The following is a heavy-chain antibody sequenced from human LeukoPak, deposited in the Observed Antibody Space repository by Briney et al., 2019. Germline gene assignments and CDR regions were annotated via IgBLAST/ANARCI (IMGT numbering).Heavy chain of an antibody. CDR1: GYTFTSYY. D-gene: IGHD1-1*01. CDR2: INPSGGDT. V-gene: IGHV1-46*01. CDR3: ARGGRGEGTGTTRVAFDI. J-gene: IGHJ3*02. Sequence: GASVTVSCKAAGYTFTSYYMHWVRQAPAQGLEWMGTINPSGGDTSYAQKFQGRVTMTRDTSTSTVYMELSSLRSEDTAVYYCARGGRGEGTGTTRVAFDIWGQGTMVTVSS.